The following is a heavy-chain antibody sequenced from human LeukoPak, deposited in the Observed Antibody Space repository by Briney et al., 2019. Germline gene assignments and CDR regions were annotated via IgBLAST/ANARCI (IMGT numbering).Heavy chain of an antibody. V-gene: IGHV1-24*01. CDR2: FDPEDGET. CDR3: ARGQHFDL. Sequence: ASAKVSRKVSGYTLSELFMHWVGQAAGKGLGWMGGFDPEDGETIYAQKFPGRVNMTEHTSTDTAYTALSSLRSEDTAGYYGARGQHFDLWPQKPGVRVSS. J-gene: IGHJ4*02. CDR1: GYTLSELF.